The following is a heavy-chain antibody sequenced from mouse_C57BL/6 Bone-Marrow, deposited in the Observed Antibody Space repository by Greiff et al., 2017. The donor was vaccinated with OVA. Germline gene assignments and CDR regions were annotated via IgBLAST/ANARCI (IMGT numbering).Heavy chain of an antibody. CDR2: IYPGGGYT. J-gene: IGHJ1*03. D-gene: IGHD2-1*01. V-gene: IGHV1-63*01. Sequence: VQLQQSGAELVRPGTSVKMSCKASGYTFTNYWIGWAKQRPGHGLEWIGDIYPGGGYTNYNEKFKGKATLTADKSSSTAYMQFSSLTSEDSAIYYCARGKGWYFDVWGTGTTVTVSS. CDR3: ARGKGWYFDV. CDR1: GYTFTNYW.